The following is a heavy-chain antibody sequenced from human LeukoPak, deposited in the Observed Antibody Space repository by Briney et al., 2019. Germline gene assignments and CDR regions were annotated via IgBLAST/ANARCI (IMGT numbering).Heavy chain of an antibody. D-gene: IGHD5-12*01. Sequence: SETLSLTCTVSGYSISSGYYWGWIRQPPGKGLEWIGSIYHSGSTYYNPSLKSRVTISVDTSKNQFSLKLSSVTAADTAVYYCARGYSGYDSWGQGTLVTVSS. J-gene: IGHJ5*02. V-gene: IGHV4-38-2*02. CDR3: ARGYSGYDS. CDR2: IYHSGST. CDR1: GYSISSGYY.